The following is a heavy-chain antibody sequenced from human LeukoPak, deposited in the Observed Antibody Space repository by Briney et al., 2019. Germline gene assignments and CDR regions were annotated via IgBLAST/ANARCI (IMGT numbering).Heavy chain of an antibody. CDR3: ARGLTMGHF. V-gene: IGHV3-48*03. Sequence: GGSLRLSCAASAFTFSTYDINCVRQAPGKCLECVSHRSTTGTTVYYADAVKGRFTISRDNAKNSLYLQMNSRRAEDTAVYYCARGLTMGHFGGQGTLVTVSS. CDR1: AFTFSTYD. D-gene: IGHD4/OR15-4a*01. J-gene: IGHJ4*02. CDR2: RSTTGTTV.